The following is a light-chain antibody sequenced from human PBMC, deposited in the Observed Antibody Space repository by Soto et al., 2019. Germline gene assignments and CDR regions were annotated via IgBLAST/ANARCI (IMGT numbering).Light chain of an antibody. Sequence: QSLLTQPASVSGPPGQSITIPCRGTSSDVGSYNVVSWYQQHPGKAPKLVIYDVSNRPSGVSPRFSGAKSGNTASLTIAGLQAEDEADYYCSSYTRRSTYVFGTGTKVTVL. CDR1: SSDVGSYNV. CDR2: DVS. CDR3: SSYTRRSTYV. V-gene: IGLV2-14*03. J-gene: IGLJ1*01.